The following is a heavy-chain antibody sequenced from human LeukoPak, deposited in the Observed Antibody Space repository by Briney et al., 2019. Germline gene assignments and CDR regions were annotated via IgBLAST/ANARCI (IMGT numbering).Heavy chain of an antibody. V-gene: IGHV4-61*08. Sequence: SETLSLTCTVPGGSISSGDYYWSWIRQPPGKGLEWIGYIYYSGSTNYNPSLKSRVTISVDTSKNQFSLKLSSVTAADTAVYYCARHGGGYDILTGYFYWFDPWGQGTLVTVSS. CDR3: ARHGGGYDILTGYFYWFDP. D-gene: IGHD3-9*01. CDR2: IYYSGST. CDR1: GGSISSGDYY. J-gene: IGHJ5*02.